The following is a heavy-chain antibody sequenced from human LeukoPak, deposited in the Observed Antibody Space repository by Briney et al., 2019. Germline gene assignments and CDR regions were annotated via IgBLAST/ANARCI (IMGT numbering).Heavy chain of an antibody. CDR1: GGSISSYY. D-gene: IGHD3-10*01. Sequence: SETLSLTCTVSGGSISSYYWSWLRQPPGKGLEWIGYIYYSGSTNYNPSLKSRVTISLDTSKNQFSLKLSSVTAADTAVYYCARALGVRGVCIDFWGQGTLVTVSS. CDR3: ARALGVRGVCIDF. CDR2: IYYSGST. J-gene: IGHJ4*02. V-gene: IGHV4-59*01.